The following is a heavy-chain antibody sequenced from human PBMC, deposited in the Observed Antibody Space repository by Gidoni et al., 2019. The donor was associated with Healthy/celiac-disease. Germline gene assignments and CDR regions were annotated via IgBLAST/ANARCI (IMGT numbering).Heavy chain of an antibody. Sequence: QVQLQQWGAGLLTPSETLSLTCAVYGGSFSGYYWSWIRQPPGKGLEWIGEINHSGSTNYNPSLKSRVTISVDTSKNQFSLKLSSVTAADTAVYYCARGLELRFLEWSPPLDYWGQGTLVTVSS. CDR1: GGSFSGYY. CDR3: ARGLELRFLEWSPPLDY. D-gene: IGHD3-3*01. J-gene: IGHJ4*02. CDR2: INHSGST. V-gene: IGHV4-34*01.